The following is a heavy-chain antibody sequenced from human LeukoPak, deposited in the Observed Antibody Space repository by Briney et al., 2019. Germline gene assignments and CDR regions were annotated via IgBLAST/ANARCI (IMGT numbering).Heavy chain of an antibody. CDR1: GFTFSSYS. J-gene: IGHJ6*02. CDR2: ISSSSSTI. V-gene: IGHV3-48*01. CDR3: ARGKVSSSSLIIYYYYYGMDV. Sequence: PGGSLRLSCAASGFTFSSYSMNWVRQAPGKGLEWVSYISSSSSTIYYADSVKGRFTISRDNAKNSLYLQMNSLRAEDTAVYYCARGKVSSSSLIIYYYYYGMDVWGQGTTVTVSS. D-gene: IGHD6-13*01.